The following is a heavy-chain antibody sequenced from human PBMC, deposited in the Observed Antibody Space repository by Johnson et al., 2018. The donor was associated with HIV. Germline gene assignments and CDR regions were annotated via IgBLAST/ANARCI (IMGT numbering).Heavy chain of an antibody. J-gene: IGHJ3*02. CDR3: ARDSSNSFRFEMYAFDI. V-gene: IGHV3-30-3*01. CDR1: GFTFSSYA. Sequence: QVQLVESGGGVVRPGGSLRLSCAASGFTFSSYAMHWVRQAPGKGLGWVAVISYDGSNKYYADSVKGRFTISRDNSKNTLYLQMNSLRPEDTAVYYCARDSSNSFRFEMYAFDIWGQGTMVTVSS. D-gene: IGHD6-6*01. CDR2: ISYDGSNK.